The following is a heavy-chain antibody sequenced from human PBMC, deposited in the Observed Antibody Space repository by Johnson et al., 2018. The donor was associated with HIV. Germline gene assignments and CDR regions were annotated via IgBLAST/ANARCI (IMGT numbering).Heavy chain of an antibody. CDR3: AKDLVRFLEWLGAFDI. Sequence: VQLVESGGFVVQPGGSLRLSCAASGFTFDDYAMHWVRQAPGKGLEWVSLISWDGGSTYYGDSVKGRFTISRDNSKNTLYLQMNSLRAEDTAVYYCAKDLVRFLEWLGAFDIWGQGTMVTVSS. V-gene: IGHV3-43D*03. D-gene: IGHD3-3*01. J-gene: IGHJ3*02. CDR2: ISWDGGST. CDR1: GFTFDDYA.